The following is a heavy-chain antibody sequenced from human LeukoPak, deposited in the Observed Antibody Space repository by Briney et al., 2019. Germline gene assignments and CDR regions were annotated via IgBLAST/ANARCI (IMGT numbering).Heavy chain of an antibody. V-gene: IGHV3-33*01. CDR2: IWYDGSNK. Sequence: GGSLSPSCAASGFPFSSYGMARGRPAPGKGLEWVAVIWYDGSNKYYADSVKGRFTISRDNSKNTLYLQMNSLRAEDTAVYYCARSHVVINPFDYWGQGTLVTVSS. CDR3: ARSHVVINPFDY. D-gene: IGHD2-21*01. CDR1: GFPFSSYG. J-gene: IGHJ4*02.